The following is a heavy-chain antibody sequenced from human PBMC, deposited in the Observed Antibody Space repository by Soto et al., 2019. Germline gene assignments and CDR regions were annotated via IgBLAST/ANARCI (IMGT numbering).Heavy chain of an antibody. CDR3: AMSYTDGPLYYFDY. V-gene: IGHV4-59*01. D-gene: IGHD2-2*02. CDR2: IYYSGSS. CDR1: GGSISSYY. J-gene: IGHJ4*02. Sequence: PSETLSLTCTVSGGSISSYYWSWIRQPPGKGLEWIGYIYYSGSSNYNPSLKSRVTISVDTSKNQFSLKLSSVTAADTAVYYCAMSYTDGPLYYFDYWGQGTLVTVSS.